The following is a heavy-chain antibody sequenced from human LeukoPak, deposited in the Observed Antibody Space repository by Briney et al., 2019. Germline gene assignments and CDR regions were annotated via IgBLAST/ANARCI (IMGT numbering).Heavy chain of an antibody. V-gene: IGHV4-59*08. CDR1: GGSMSNYF. CDR3: ARRSGYYYGVDV. D-gene: IGHD3-10*01. CDR2: IYNSGRI. Sequence: SETLSLTCTVSGGSMSNYFWTWIRQPPGEGLEWVGYIYNSGRINYNPSLKSRVAISVDTSKNQFSLKLSSVTAADTAVYYCARRSGYYYGVDVWGQGTTVTVSS. J-gene: IGHJ6*02.